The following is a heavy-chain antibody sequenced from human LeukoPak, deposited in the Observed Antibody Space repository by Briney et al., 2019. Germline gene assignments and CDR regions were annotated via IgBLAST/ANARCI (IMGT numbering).Heavy chain of an antibody. CDR2: INHSGST. Sequence: SETLSLTCAVYGGSFSGYYWSWIRQPREKGLEWIGEINHSGSTNYTPSLKSRVTISVDTSKNQFSLKLSSVTAADTAVYYCARPRDMTTVTTQAFDIWGQGTMVTVSS. D-gene: IGHD4-17*01. V-gene: IGHV4-34*01. J-gene: IGHJ3*02. CDR1: GGSFSGYY. CDR3: ARPRDMTTVTTQAFDI.